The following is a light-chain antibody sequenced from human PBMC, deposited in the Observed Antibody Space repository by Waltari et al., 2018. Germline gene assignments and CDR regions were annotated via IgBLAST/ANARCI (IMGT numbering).Light chain of an antibody. J-gene: IGKJ1*01. CDR2: DAS. CDR3: QQRTIWSGP. V-gene: IGKV3-11*01. Sequence: VVLTQSPATLSLSPGERATLSCRASEGISNYLAWYQQKPGQAPRLLIYDASTRATGIPARFSGSGSGTDFTLTISSLEPDDLAVYYCQQRTIWSGPCGQGTKVEIK. CDR1: EGISNY.